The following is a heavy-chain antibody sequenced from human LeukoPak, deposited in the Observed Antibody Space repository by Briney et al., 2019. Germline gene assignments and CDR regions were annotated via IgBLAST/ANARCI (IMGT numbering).Heavy chain of an antibody. J-gene: IGHJ4*02. CDR2: IYYSGST. D-gene: IGHD3-10*01. CDR3: ASGIWFGELNYFDY. Sequence: SQTLSLTCTVSGGSISSGGYYWSWIRQHPGKGLEWLGYIYYSGSTYYNPSLKSRVTISVDTSKNQFSLKLSSVTAADTAVYYCASGIWFGELNYFDYWGQGTLVTVSS. CDR1: GGSISSGGYY. V-gene: IGHV4-31*03.